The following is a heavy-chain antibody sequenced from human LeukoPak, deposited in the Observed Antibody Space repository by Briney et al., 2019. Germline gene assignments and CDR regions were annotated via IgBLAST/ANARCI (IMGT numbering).Heavy chain of an antibody. CDR2: ISSSSTYI. Sequence: GGSLRLSCAASGFTFSTYSMSWVRQAPGKGLEWVSSISSSSTYIYYADSVKGRFTISRDNAKNSLFLQMNSLRAEDTAVYYCARDHVLRYFDSGFLANYYYYYYMDVWGKGTTVTVSS. CDR3: ARDHVLRYFDSGFLANYYYYYYMDV. CDR1: GFTFSTYS. D-gene: IGHD3-9*01. J-gene: IGHJ6*03. V-gene: IGHV3-21*01.